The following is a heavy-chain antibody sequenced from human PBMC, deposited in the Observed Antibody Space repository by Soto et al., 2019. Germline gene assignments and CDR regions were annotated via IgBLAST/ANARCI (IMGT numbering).Heavy chain of an antibody. CDR1: GFTFSSYA. CDR2: GSGSGGST. CDR3: AKGGSSGYY. V-gene: IGHV3-23*01. Sequence: EVQLLESGGGLVQPGGSLRLSCAASGFTFSSYAMSWVRQAPGKGLEWVSAGSGSGGSTYYADSVKGRFTISRDNSQDTLYLQMNSLRAEDPAVYYCAKGGSSGYYWGQGTLVTVSS. D-gene: IGHD6-19*01. J-gene: IGHJ4*02.